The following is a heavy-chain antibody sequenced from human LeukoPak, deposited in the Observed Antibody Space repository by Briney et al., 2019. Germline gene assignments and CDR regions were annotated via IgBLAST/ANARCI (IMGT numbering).Heavy chain of an antibody. CDR1: GFTFSSYA. Sequence: GGSLRLSCAASGFTFSSYAMHWFRQAPGKGLEWVAVISYDGSNKYYADSVKGRFTISRDNSKNTLYLQMNSLRAEDTAVYYCARDMFCSGGIGYWGRGTLVTVSS. J-gene: IGHJ2*01. V-gene: IGHV3-30-3*01. CDR2: ISYDGSNK. CDR3: ARDMFCSGGIGY. D-gene: IGHD3-10*02.